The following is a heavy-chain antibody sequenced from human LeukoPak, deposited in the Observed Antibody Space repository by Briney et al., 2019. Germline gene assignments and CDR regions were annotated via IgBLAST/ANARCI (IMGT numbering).Heavy chain of an antibody. J-gene: IGHJ3*02. V-gene: IGHV3-48*01. CDR2: ISSSSSTI. CDR3: AKDGFQDAFDI. Sequence: GGSLRLSCAASGFTFSSYSMNWVRQAPGKGLEWVSYISSSSSTIYYADSVKGRFTISRDNAKNSLYLQMNSLRAEDTAVYYCAKDGFQDAFDIWGQGTMVTVSS. CDR1: GFTFSSYS. D-gene: IGHD2-2*03.